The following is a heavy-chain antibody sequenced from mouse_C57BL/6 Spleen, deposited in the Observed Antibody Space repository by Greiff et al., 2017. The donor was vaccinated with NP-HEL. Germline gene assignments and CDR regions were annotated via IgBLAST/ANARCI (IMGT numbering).Heavy chain of an antibody. D-gene: IGHD1-1*01. CDR2: ISSGSSTI. J-gene: IGHJ4*01. V-gene: IGHV5-17*01. CDR3: ARPAVVATGYYAMDY. CDR1: GFTFSDYG. Sequence: EVMLVESGGGLVKPGGSLKLSCAASGFTFSDYGMYWVRQAPEKGLEWVAYISSGSSTIYYADTVKGRFTISRDNAKNTLFLQMTSLRSEDTAMYYCARPAVVATGYYAMDYWGQGTSVTVSS.